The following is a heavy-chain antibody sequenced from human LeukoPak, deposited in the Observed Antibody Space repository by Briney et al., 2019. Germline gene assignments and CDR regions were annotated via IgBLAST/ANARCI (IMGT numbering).Heavy chain of an antibody. D-gene: IGHD6-13*01. CDR2: IYYSGST. J-gene: IGHJ5*02. Sequence: SETLSLTCTVTGGSISSYYWSWIRQPPGKGLEWIGYIYYSGSTNYNPSLKSRVTISVDTSKNQFSLKLSSVTAADTAVYYCARAVAAAGDWFDPWGQGTLVTVSS. V-gene: IGHV4-59*01. CDR1: GGSISSYY. CDR3: ARAVAAAGDWFDP.